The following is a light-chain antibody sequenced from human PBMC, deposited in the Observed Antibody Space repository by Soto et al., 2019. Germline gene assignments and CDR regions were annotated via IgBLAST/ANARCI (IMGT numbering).Light chain of an antibody. CDR1: SSDVGGYDY. Sequence: QSTLTQPASVSGSPGQSITISSTGTSSDVGGYDYVSWYQLHPGKAPKLMVFEVSNRPSGVSYRFSGSKSGNTASLTISGLQAEDEADYFCSSYSISTAYLFGTGTKVTVL. CDR3: SSYSISTAYL. CDR2: EVS. V-gene: IGLV2-14*01. J-gene: IGLJ1*01.